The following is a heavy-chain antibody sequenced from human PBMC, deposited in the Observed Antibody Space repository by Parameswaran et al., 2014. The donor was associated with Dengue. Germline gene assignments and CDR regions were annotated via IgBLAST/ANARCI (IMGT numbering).Heavy chain of an antibody. J-gene: IGHJ6*03. Sequence: VRQAPGKGLEWVSLISWDGGSTYYADSVKGRFTISRDNSKNSLYLQMNSLRTEDTALYYCAKDEYSYGFYYYMDVWGKGTTVTVSS. D-gene: IGHD5-18*01. CDR3: AKDEYSYGFYYYMDV. CDR2: ISWDGGST. V-gene: IGHV3-43*01.